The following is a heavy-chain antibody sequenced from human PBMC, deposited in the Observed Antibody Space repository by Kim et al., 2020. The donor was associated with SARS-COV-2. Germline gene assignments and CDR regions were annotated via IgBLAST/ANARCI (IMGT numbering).Heavy chain of an antibody. V-gene: IGHV3-73*01. D-gene: IGHD6-13*01. CDR3: TSTDGGGSSWPDY. Sequence: YAAEVKGRVTNSGDDSKNTAYLQRNSLKPEDTAVYYCTSTDGGGSSWPDYWGQGTLVTVSS. J-gene: IGHJ4*02.